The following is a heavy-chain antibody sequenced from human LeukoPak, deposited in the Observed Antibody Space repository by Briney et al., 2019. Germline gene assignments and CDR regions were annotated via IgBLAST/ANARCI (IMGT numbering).Heavy chain of an antibody. CDR2: ILYDGSNK. D-gene: IGHD5-12*01. Sequence: GGSLRLSCTASGFTFRTHAMHWVRQAPGKGLEWVAIILYDGSNKHYADSVKGRFSISRDNSKNTLYLQMNSLRAEDTAVYYCAKDPYRASSGLVDYWGQGTLVTVSS. V-gene: IGHV3-30-3*02. J-gene: IGHJ4*02. CDR1: GFTFRTHA. CDR3: AKDPYRASSGLVDY.